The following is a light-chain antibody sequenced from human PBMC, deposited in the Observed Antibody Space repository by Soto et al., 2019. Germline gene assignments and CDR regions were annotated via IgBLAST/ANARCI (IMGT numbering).Light chain of an antibody. V-gene: IGKV1-5*01. J-gene: IGKJ2*01. CDR2: DVS. Sequence: DIQMTQSPSTLSASVGDRVSITCRASQSISTWLAWYQQKPGKAPKLLIYDVSSLESGVPSRFSGSGSGTEFTLTISSLQPDDFATYYCQQYNSYLYTFGQGTKLVIK. CDR1: QSISTW. CDR3: QQYNSYLYT.